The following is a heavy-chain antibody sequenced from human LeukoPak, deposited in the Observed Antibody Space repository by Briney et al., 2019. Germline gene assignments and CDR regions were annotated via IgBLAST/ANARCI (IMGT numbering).Heavy chain of an antibody. D-gene: IGHD2/OR15-2a*01. CDR3: ARPDFSMASYFQH. J-gene: IGHJ1*01. V-gene: IGHV1-46*01. CDR1: GYTFTSYY. CDR2: INPSGGST. Sequence: GASVKVSCKASGYTFTSYYMHWVRQAPGQGLEWMGIINPSGGSTSYAQKFQGRVTMTRGTSTSTVYMELSSLRSEDTAVYYCARPDFSMASYFQHWGQGTLVTVSS.